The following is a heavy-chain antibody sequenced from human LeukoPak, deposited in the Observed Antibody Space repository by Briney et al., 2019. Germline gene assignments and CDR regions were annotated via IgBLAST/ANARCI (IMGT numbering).Heavy chain of an antibody. V-gene: IGHV3-21*01. CDR3: ARDLLGVAARHGPDAFDI. Sequence: PGGSLRLSCAASGFTFSSYSMNWVRQAPGKGLEWVSSISSSSSYIYYADSVKGRFTISRDNAKNSLYLQMNSLRAEDTAVHYCARDLLGVAARHGPDAFDIWGQGTMVTVSS. CDR1: GFTFSSYS. J-gene: IGHJ3*02. CDR2: ISSSSSYI. D-gene: IGHD6-6*01.